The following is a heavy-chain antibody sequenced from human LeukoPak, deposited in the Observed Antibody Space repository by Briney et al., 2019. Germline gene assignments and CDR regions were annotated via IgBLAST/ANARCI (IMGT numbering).Heavy chain of an antibody. Sequence: PGGSLRLSCVASGFTFSSYWMSWVRQAPGKGLEWVANMKIEGSEEYYVDSVKGRFTISRDNAKNSLYLQMNSPRVDDTAVYYCTRWARHCSSGSCYSWFDPWGQGTLVTVSS. V-gene: IGHV3-7*01. J-gene: IGHJ5*02. CDR1: GFTFSSYW. D-gene: IGHD2-15*01. CDR3: TRWARHCSSGSCYSWFDP. CDR2: MKIEGSEE.